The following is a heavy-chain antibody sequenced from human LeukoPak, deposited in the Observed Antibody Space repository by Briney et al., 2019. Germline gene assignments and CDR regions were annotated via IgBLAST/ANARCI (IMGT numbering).Heavy chain of an antibody. CDR2: MHNSGSS. CDR3: ARSAEWLRNAFDI. D-gene: IGHD5-12*01. CDR1: GGSISTSLYY. V-gene: IGHV4-61*05. Sequence: PSETLSLTCTVSGGSISTSLYYWVWIRQSPGKGLEWIGYMHNSGSSKHNPSLKSRVTISIDTSKNQFSLQLTSVTAADTAIYYCARSAEWLRNAFDIWGQGTMVSVSS. J-gene: IGHJ3*02.